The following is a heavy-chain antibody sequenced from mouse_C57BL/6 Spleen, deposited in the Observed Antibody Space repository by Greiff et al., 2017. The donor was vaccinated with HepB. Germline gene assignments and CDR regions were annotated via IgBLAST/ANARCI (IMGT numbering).Heavy chain of an antibody. J-gene: IGHJ2*01. Sequence: VQLQESGAELMKPGASVKLSCKATGYTFTGYWMEWVKQRPGHGLEWIGEILPGSGSTNYNEKFKGKTTFTADTSSHTAYTQLSSLTTEDSAIYYWAREGDGNLSFDYWGQRTTLTVSS. CDR3: AREGDGNLSFDY. D-gene: IGHD2-1*01. V-gene: IGHV1-9*01. CDR2: ILPGSGST. CDR1: GYTFTGYW.